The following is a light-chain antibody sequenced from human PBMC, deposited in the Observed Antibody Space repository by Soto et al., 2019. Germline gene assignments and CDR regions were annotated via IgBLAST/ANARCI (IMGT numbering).Light chain of an antibody. Sequence: QSALTLPASVSGSLGQSITIPCTGTSTDVGAYNFVSWYQQHPDKAPKLLIYEVTHRPSGVSNRFSGSKSGNTASLTISGLQAEDEADYYCSSYTTTNTPVFGAGTKVTVL. V-gene: IGLV2-14*01. CDR3: SSYTTTNTPV. CDR2: EVT. CDR1: STDVGAYNF. J-gene: IGLJ1*01.